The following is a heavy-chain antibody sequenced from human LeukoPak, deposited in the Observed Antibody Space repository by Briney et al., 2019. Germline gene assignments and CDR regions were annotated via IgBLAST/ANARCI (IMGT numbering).Heavy chain of an antibody. J-gene: IGHJ4*02. CDR1: GGSISSSSYY. Sequence: PSETLSLTCTVSGGSISSSSYYWGWIRQPPGKGLEWMGSIYYSGSTYYIPSLKSRVTISVDTSKNQFSLKLSSVTAADTAVYYCAREKVGSTTFDYWGQGALVTVSS. CDR2: IYYSGST. V-gene: IGHV4-39*02. CDR3: AREKVGSTTFDY. D-gene: IGHD1-26*01.